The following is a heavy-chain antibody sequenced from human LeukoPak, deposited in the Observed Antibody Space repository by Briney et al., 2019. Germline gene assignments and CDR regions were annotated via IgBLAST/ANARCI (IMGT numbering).Heavy chain of an antibody. V-gene: IGHV3-23*01. D-gene: IGHD6-19*01. CDR2: ISGSGDST. CDR1: GFTFINYA. Sequence: GGSLRLSCAASGFTFINYAMTWVRQAPGKGLEWVSAISGSGDSTFNADSVKGRFTISRDNSKNTLYLQMNSLRAEDTALYYCAKSPDSIAVWDYWGQGTLVTVSS. J-gene: IGHJ4*02. CDR3: AKSPDSIAVWDY.